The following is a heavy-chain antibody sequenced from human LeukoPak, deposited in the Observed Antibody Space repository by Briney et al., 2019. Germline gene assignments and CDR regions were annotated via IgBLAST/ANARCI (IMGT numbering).Heavy chain of an antibody. Sequence: GGSLRLSCAASGFTFSSYAMSWVRQAPGKGLEWASAISASGGSTYYADSVKGRFTISRDNSKNTLYLQMNSLRAEDTAVYYCAKLFVVVPAASYYFDYWGQGTLVTVSS. CDR3: AKLFVVVPAASYYFDY. CDR1: GFTFSSYA. J-gene: IGHJ4*02. V-gene: IGHV3-23*01. CDR2: ISASGGST. D-gene: IGHD2-2*01.